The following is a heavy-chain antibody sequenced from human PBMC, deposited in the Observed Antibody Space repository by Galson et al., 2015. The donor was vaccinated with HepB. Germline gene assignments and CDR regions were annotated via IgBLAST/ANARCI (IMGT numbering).Heavy chain of an antibody. J-gene: IGHJ6*03. V-gene: IGHV1-69*13. CDR2: IIPIFGTA. CDR3: ARAIAARTYYYYYMDV. CDR1: GGTFSSYA. Sequence: SVKVSCKASGGTFSSYAISWVRQAPGQGLEWMGGIIPIFGTANYAQKFQGRVTITADESTSTAYTELSSLRSEDTAVYYCARAIAARTYYYYYMDVWGKGTTVTVSS. D-gene: IGHD6-6*01.